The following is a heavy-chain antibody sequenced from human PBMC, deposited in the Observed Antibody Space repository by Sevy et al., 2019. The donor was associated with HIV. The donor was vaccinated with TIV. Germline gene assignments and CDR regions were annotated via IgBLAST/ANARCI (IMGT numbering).Heavy chain of an antibody. CDR1: GYTFTTYR. J-gene: IGHJ4*02. CDR3: ARAFCSGGRCYSLAY. Sequence: ASVKVSCKASGYTFTTYRITWVRQAPGQGLEWMGWISPHNGDKNYAQKDRGRVTMTTDKSTSTAYMELRSLRSDDTAVYYCARAFCSGGRCYSLAYWGQGTLVTVSS. V-gene: IGHV1-18*04. CDR2: ISPHNGDK. D-gene: IGHD2-15*01.